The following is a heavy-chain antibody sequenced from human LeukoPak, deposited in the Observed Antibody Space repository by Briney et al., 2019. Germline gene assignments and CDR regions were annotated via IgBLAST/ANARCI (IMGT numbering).Heavy chain of an antibody. D-gene: IGHD3-3*01. Sequence: ASVKVSCKASGYTFTGYYMHWVRQAPGQGLEWMGWNNPNSGGTNYAQKFQGRVTMTRDTSISTAYMELSRLRSDDTAVYYCARGGPYYDFWSGYYFDYWGQGTLVTVSS. V-gene: IGHV1-2*02. CDR3: ARGGPYYDFWSGYYFDY. J-gene: IGHJ4*02. CDR1: GYTFTGYY. CDR2: NNPNSGGT.